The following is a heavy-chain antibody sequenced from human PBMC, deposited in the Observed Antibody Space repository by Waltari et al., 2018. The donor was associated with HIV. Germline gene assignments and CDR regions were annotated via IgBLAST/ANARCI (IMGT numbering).Heavy chain of an antibody. CDR2: MTSSGGRT. CDR3: ATCNIGSGWYLKSPIRI. D-gene: IGHD6-19*01. CDR1: GLNFTTSG. Sequence: VQMLESGGDLVQPGGSLRLSCAVSGLNFTTSGLGWVRQAPGNGLEWMSAMTSSGGRTYYAESGMGRFIISRDNSKKTVTLQLKNLRLGDTAMYYCATCNIGSGWYLKSPIRIWGQGTLVTVS. V-gene: IGHV3-23*01. J-gene: IGHJ4*02.